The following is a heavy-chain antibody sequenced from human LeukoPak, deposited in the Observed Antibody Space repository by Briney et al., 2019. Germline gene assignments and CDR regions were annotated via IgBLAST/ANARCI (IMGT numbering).Heavy chain of an antibody. CDR3: ARDVARRVVVGLRYYFDY. CDR2: INPNSGGT. D-gene: IGHD2-15*01. Sequence: ASVKVSCKASGYTFTGYYMHWVRQAPGQGLEWVGWINPNSGGTNYAQKLQGRVTMTRDTSIITAYMELSRLRSDDTAVYYCARDVARRVVVGLRYYFDYWGQGTLVTVSS. CDR1: GYTFTGYY. V-gene: IGHV1-2*02. J-gene: IGHJ4*02.